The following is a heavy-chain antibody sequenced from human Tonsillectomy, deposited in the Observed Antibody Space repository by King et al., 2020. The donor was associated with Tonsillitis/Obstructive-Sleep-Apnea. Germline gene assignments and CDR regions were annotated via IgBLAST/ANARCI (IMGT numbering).Heavy chain of an antibody. CDR2: IYWDDDK. V-gene: IGHV2-5*02. J-gene: IGHJ4*02. D-gene: IGHD6-13*01. CDR3: AHRQSWTYFDN. CDR1: GFSLTKRGVG. Sequence: QFTLKESGPTLVKPTQTLTLTCSFSGFSLTKRGVGVGWIRQPPGKALEWLAVIYWDDDKGYNPSLRSRLTITKDTSKNQVVLTMTKMDPVDTATDYCAHRQSWTYFDNWGQGTLVTVSS.